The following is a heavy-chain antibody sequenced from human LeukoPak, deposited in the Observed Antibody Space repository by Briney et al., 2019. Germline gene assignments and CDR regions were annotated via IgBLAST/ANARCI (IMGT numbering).Heavy chain of an antibody. D-gene: IGHD2-2*01. CDR1: GGSISSSNW. V-gene: IGHV4-4*02. J-gene: IGHJ4*02. Sequence: PSGTLSLTCAVSGGSISSSNWWSWVRPPPGKGLEWIGEIYHSGSTNYNPSLKSRVTISVDKSKNQFSLKLSSVTAADTAVYYCARELGYCSSTSCYRRKAHFDYWGQGTLVTVSS. CDR3: ARELGYCSSTSCYRRKAHFDY. CDR2: IYHSGST.